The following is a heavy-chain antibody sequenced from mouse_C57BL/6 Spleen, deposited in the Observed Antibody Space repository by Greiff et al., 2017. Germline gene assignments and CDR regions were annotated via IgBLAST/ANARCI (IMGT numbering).Heavy chain of an antibody. D-gene: IGHD1-1*01. CDR1: GFTFSSYA. J-gene: IGHJ1*03. CDR3: AREERGTTVVAHWYFDV. CDR2: ISDGGSYT. Sequence: EVQGVESGGGLVKPGGSLKLSCAASGFTFSSYAMSWVRQTPEKRLEWVATISDGGSYTYYPHNVKGRFTISRDNAKNNLYLQMSHLKSEDTAMYYCAREERGTTVVAHWYFDVWGTGTTVTVSS. V-gene: IGHV5-4*01.